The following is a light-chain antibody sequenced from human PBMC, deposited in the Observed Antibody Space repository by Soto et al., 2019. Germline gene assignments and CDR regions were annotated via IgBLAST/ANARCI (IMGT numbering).Light chain of an antibody. V-gene: IGKV3-15*01. Sequence: EVVMTQSPATLSVSPGERATLSCRASQSVSSNLAWYQQKPGQAPRLLIYGASTRATGNPARFSGSGSGTEFTLTIRSLQSEDFAVYYCQQYNNWPPWTFGQGTKVDIK. CDR3: QQYNNWPPWT. CDR2: GAS. CDR1: QSVSSN. J-gene: IGKJ1*01.